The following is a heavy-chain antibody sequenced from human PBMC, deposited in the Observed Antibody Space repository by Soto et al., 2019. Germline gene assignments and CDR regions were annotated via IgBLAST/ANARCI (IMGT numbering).Heavy chain of an antibody. CDR2: ISGSGGST. J-gene: IGHJ4*02. CDR3: AIQSNSGYYYYFDN. D-gene: IGHD5-12*01. Sequence: GGSLRLSCAASGFTFSSYAMSWVRQAPGKGLEWVSAISGSGGSTYYADSVKGWVTMTRDTSITTAYMELSRLRSDDTAVHYCAIQSNSGYYYYFDNWGQGTLVTVSS. CDR1: GFTFSSYA. V-gene: IGHV3-23*01.